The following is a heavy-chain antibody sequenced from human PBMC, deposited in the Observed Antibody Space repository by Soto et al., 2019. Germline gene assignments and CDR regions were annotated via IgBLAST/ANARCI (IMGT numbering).Heavy chain of an antibody. CDR1: GGSISSYY. CDR2: IYYSGST. D-gene: IGHD3-10*01. J-gene: IGHJ6*02. Sequence: SETLSLTCTVSGGSISSYYWSWIRQPPGKGLEWIGYIYYSGSTNYNPSLNSRVTISVDTSKNQFSLKLTSVTAEDTALYFCASSSFPRSGELFHRLDVWGQGTTDTVSS. V-gene: IGHV4-59*12. CDR3: ASSSFPRSGELFHRLDV.